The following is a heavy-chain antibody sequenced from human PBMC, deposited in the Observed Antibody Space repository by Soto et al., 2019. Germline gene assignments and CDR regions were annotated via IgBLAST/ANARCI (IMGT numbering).Heavy chain of an antibody. CDR3: ARVMVPFYYYGMDV. V-gene: IGHV1-2*02. CDR1: GYTFTGHY. Sequence: ASVKVSCKASGYTFTGHYMHWVRQAPGQGLEWMGWINPNSGGTNYAQKFQGRVTMTRDTSISTAYMELSRLRSDDTAVYYCARVMVPFYYYGMDVWGQGTTVTVSS. J-gene: IGHJ6*02. D-gene: IGHD6-13*01. CDR2: INPNSGGT.